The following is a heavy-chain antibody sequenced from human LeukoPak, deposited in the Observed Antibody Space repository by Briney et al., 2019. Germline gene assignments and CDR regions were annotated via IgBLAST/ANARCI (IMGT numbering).Heavy chain of an antibody. CDR2: MYYRGNT. J-gene: IGHJ6*03. CDR1: GGSISSYY. D-gene: IGHD3-10*01. CDR3: ARGRSSMVRGYYYYYMDV. Sequence: PSETLSLTCTVSGGSISSYYWSWVRQPPGKGLEWIGYMYYRGNTNYDPSLKSRVTISIDTPNNQFSLKLSSVTAADTAVYYCARGRSSMVRGYYYYYMDVWGKGTTVTISS. V-gene: IGHV4-59*01.